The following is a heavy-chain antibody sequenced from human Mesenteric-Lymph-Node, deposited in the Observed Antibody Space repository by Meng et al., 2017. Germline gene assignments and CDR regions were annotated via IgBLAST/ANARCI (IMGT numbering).Heavy chain of an antibody. CDR1: GGSISSSNW. D-gene: IGHD3-16*02. J-gene: IGHJ4*02. V-gene: IGHV4-4*02. CDR3: ARGYYDYVWGSYRYAKFDY. Sequence: SETLSLTCAVSGGSISSSNWWSWVRQPPGKGLEWIGEIYHSGSTNYNPSLKSRVTISVDTSKNQFSLKLSSVTAADTAVYYCARGYYDYVWGSYRYAKFDYWGQGTLVTVSS. CDR2: IYHSGST.